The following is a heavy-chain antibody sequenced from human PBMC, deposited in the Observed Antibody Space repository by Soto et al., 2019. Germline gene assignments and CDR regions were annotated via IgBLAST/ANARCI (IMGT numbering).Heavy chain of an antibody. J-gene: IGHJ5*02. V-gene: IGHV1-8*01. CDR2: MNPNSGNT. D-gene: IGHD3-22*01. Sequence: QVQLVQSGAEVKKPGASVKVSCKASGYTFTSYDINWVRQATGQGLEWMGWMNPNSGNTGYAQKFQGRVTMTRNTSIRTNYMGLSSQRSEDRAMYYCARDQYYYDSSGYYYNGFDLWGQGTLVTVSS. CDR1: GYTFTSYD. CDR3: ARDQYYYDSSGYYYNGFDL.